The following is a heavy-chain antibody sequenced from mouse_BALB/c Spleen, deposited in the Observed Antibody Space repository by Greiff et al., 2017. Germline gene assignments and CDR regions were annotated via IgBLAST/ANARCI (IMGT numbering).Heavy chain of an antibody. J-gene: IGHJ2*01. CDR1: GYTFTSYW. Sequence: QVQLQQSGAELAKPGASVKMSCKASGYTFTSYWMHWVKQRPGQGLEWIGYISPSTGYTEYNQKFKDKATLTADKSSSTAYMQLSSLTSEDSAVYYCARRITTIEGDPFDYWGQGTTLTVSS. D-gene: IGHD1-1*01. CDR2: ISPSTGYT. CDR3: ARRITTIEGDPFDY. V-gene: IGHV1-7*01.